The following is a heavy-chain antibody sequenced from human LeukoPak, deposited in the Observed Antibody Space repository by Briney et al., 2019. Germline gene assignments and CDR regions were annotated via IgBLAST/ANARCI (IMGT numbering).Heavy chain of an antibody. J-gene: IGHJ4*02. D-gene: IGHD3-22*01. Sequence: ASVKVSCKASGYTFTDYYMHWVRQAPGQGLEWMGIINPSGGTTNYAQKFQGRVTMTRDTSTTTVYMELSSLRSEDTAVYYCARGLGNSGGNYATLGYWGQGTLVTVSS. CDR2: INPSGGTT. CDR3: ARGLGNSGGNYATLGY. CDR1: GYTFTDYY. V-gene: IGHV1-46*01.